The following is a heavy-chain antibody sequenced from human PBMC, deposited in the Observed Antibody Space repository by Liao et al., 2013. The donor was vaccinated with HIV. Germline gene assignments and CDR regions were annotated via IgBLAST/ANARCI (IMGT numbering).Heavy chain of an antibody. J-gene: IGHJ3*01. Sequence: QLQLQESGPGLVKPSETLSLTCTVSGVSISSNSYYWGWIRQPPGKGLEWIGSIYYSGSTYNNPSLKSRVSISLDTSKNHFSLKLSSVTAADTALYYCARDGGTGYLIPDAFDLWGQGTVVTVSS. CDR1: GVSISSNSYY. CDR2: IYYSGST. CDR3: ARDGGTGYLIPDAFDL. V-gene: IGHV4-39*02. D-gene: IGHD7-27*01.